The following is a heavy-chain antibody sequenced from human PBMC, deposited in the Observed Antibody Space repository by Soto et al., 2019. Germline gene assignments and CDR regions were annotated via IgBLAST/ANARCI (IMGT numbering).Heavy chain of an antibody. CDR2: FDPEDGET. D-gene: IGHD3-10*01. CDR1: GYTLTELS. CDR3: ATDLNYGSGTYYKWHNWFDP. J-gene: IGHJ5*02. V-gene: IGHV1-24*01. Sequence: ASVKVSCKVSGYTLTELSMHWVRQAPGKGLEWMGGFDPEDGETIYAQKFQGRVTMTEDTSTDTAYMELSSLRSEDTAVYYCATDLNYGSGTYYKWHNWFDPWGQGTLVTVSS.